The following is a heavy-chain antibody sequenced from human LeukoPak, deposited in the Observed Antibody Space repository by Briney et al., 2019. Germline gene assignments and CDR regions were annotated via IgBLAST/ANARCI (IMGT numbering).Heavy chain of an antibody. D-gene: IGHD2-8*02. CDR3: ARCSGLHYYYGLDV. V-gene: IGHV4-4*02. J-gene: IGHJ6*02. Sequence: KPSGTLSLTCAVSGGSISSSNWWSWVRQSPGKGLEWIGEIYHSGSTNHNPSLKSRVIISVDKSKNQFSLKLSSVTAADTAVYFCARCSGLHYYYGLDVWGQGTTVTVSS. CDR1: GGSISSSNW. CDR2: IYHSGST.